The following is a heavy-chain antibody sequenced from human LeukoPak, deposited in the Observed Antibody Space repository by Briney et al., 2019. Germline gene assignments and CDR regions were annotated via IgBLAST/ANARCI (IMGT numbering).Heavy chain of an antibody. J-gene: IGHJ4*02. V-gene: IGHV1-18*01. CDR3: ATSIGAAGNFYY. CDR1: GYTFTSYC. D-gene: IGHD6-13*01. Sequence: ASVKVSCKASGYTFTSYCISWVRQAPGQGLEWMGWISAYDGNTNYAQKLQGRVTMTTDPSTSTAYMELRSLRSDDTAVYYCATSIGAAGNFYYWGQGNLVTVSS. CDR2: ISAYDGNT.